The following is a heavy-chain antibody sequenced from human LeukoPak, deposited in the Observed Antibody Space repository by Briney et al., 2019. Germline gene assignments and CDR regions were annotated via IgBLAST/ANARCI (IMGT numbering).Heavy chain of an antibody. CDR2: ITNSGTT. V-gene: IGHV4-59*03. CDR1: GESISSHY. J-gene: IGHJ4*02. CDR3: AVLEDYDSSGYYEDY. Sequence: SETLSLTCNVSGESISSHYWSWTRQSPGKGLEWIGYITNSGTTKFNPSLKSRVTISRDTSKNQISLRLSSVTAADTAVYYCAVLEDYDSSGYYEDYWGQGTLVTVPS. D-gene: IGHD3-22*01.